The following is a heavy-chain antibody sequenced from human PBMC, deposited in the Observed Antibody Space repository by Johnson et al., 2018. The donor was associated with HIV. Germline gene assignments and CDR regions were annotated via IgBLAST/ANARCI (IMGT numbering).Heavy chain of an antibody. J-gene: IGHJ3*02. D-gene: IGHD2-15*01. CDR3: ARGYCSGGICYPNDAFDI. Sequence: VHLVESGGGVVQPGGSLRLSCAASGFTFSNAWMSWVRQAPGKGLEYVASISINGDTTFYVRSVQDRFTISRDNSKNTLYLQMDSLRAEDMAIYYCARGYCSGGICYPNDAFDIWGQGTMVTVSS. CDR2: ISINGDTT. CDR1: GFTFSNAW. V-gene: IGHV3-64*01.